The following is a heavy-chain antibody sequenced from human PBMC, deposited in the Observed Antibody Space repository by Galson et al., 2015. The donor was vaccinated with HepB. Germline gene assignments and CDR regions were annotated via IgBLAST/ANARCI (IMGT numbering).Heavy chain of an antibody. D-gene: IGHD3-3*01. J-gene: IGHJ5*02. CDR1: GFTFSSYG. CDR2: IRYDGSNK. CDR3: ARDSAYDFWSGYYSRGWFDP. V-gene: IGHV3-30*02. Sequence: SLRLSCAASGFTFSSYGMHWVRQAPGKGLEWVAFIRYDGSNKYYADSVKGRFTISRDNSKNTLYLQMNSLRAEDTAVYYCARDSAYDFWSGYYSRGWFDPWGQGTLVTVSS.